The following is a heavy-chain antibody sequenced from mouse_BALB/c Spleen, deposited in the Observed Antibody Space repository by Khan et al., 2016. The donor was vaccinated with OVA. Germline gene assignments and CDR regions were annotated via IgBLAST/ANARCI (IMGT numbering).Heavy chain of an antibody. Sequence: QVTLKESGPGILQPSQTLSLTCSFSGFSLSTYGMGVSWIRHPSGKGLEWLAHIYCDDDKRYNPSLKSRPTTSKDTSRNQVFLKINSVDTADNATYYCVRSVYDYDPWFAYWGQGTLVTVSA. CDR3: VRSVYDYDPWFAY. CDR1: GFSLSTYGMG. D-gene: IGHD2-4*01. J-gene: IGHJ3*01. V-gene: IGHV8-12*01. CDR2: IYCDDDK.